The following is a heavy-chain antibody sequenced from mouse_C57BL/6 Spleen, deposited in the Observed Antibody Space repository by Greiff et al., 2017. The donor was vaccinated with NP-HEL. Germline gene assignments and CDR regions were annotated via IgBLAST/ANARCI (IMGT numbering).Heavy chain of an antibody. V-gene: IGHV1-85*01. CDR1: VYTFTRYD. J-gene: IGHJ1*03. Sequence: VQLQQSGPELVKPGASVKLSCKASVYTFTRYDINWVKQRPGQGLEWIGWLSPRAGSTKYNEKFKGKATLTVDTSSSTAYMELHSLTSEDAAVYFCARSPFITTVVDWYFDVWGTGTTVTVSS. D-gene: IGHD1-1*01. CDR3: ARSPFITTVVDWYFDV. CDR2: LSPRAGST.